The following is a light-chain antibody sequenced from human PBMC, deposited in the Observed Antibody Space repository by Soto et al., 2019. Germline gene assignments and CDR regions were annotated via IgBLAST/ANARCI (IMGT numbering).Light chain of an antibody. J-gene: IGKJ1*01. CDR2: AAS. V-gene: IGKV1D-12*01. CDR3: QQANSFPWT. Sequence: DIQMTQSPSSVSASVGDRVTITCRASQDISGWLAWFQQKPGKAPNLLIYAASILQSWVPSRFSGSGSWTDFTLTITYLQPEDFATYYCQQANSFPWTFGQGTKVEL. CDR1: QDISGW.